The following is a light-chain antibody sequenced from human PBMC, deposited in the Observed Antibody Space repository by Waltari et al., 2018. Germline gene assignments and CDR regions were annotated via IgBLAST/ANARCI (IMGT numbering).Light chain of an antibody. J-gene: IGKJ4*01. CDR1: QSVSGN. Sequence: EIVMTQSPATLSVSQGERATLSCRASQSVSGNLAWYQQQPGQAPRLLIYGASTRDTGIPARFSGSGSGTEFTLTISSLQSEDFAVYYCQQYNNWPRTFGGGTKVEIK. V-gene: IGKV3-15*01. CDR3: QQYNNWPRT. CDR2: GAS.